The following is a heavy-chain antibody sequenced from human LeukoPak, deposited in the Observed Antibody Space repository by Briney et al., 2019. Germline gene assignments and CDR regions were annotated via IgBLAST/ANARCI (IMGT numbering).Heavy chain of an antibody. J-gene: IGHJ4*02. CDR3: ARAGYYDTSGYYPY. CDR1: GFTFSSYS. CDR2: ISTSSSTI. D-gene: IGHD3-22*01. V-gene: IGHV3-48*02. Sequence: GGSLRLSCAASGFTFSSYSMNWVRQAPGKGLEGVSYISTSSSTIYYADSVKGRFTISRDNAKNSLYLQMNSLRDEDTAVYYCARAGYYDTSGYYPYWGQGTLVTVSS.